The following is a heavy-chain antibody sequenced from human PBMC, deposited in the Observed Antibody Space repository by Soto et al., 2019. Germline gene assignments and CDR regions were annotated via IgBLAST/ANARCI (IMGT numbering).Heavy chain of an antibody. J-gene: IGHJ4*02. Sequence: EVQLVESGGGLVQPGGSLRLSCAASGFTFSSYAMHWVRQAPGKGLEYVSAISSNGGSTYYANSVKGRFTISRDNSKNTLDLQMGSLRAEDMAVYYCARGGSLYCSSTSCYAGSDYWGQGTLVTVSS. CDR1: GFTFSSYA. CDR2: ISSNGGST. D-gene: IGHD2-2*01. V-gene: IGHV3-64*01. CDR3: ARGGSLYCSSTSCYAGSDY.